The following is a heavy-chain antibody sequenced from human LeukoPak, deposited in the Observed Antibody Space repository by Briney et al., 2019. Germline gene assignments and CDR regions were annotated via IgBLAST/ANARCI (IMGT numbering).Heavy chain of an antibody. CDR1: GYTFTGYY. Sequence: ASVKVSCKASGYTFTGYYMHWVRQAPGQGLEWMGRINPNSGGTNYAQKFQGRVTMTRDTSISTAYMELSRLRSDDTAVYYCARVPPPLYEGATSYFDYWGQGTLVTVSS. J-gene: IGHJ4*02. D-gene: IGHD1-26*01. CDR3: ARVPPPLYEGATSYFDY. CDR2: INPNSGGT. V-gene: IGHV1-2*06.